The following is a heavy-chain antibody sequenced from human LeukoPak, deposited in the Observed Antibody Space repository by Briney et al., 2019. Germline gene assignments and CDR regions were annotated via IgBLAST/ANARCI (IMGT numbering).Heavy chain of an antibody. Sequence: SETLSLTCTVYGGSFSGYYWSWIRQPPGKGLEWIGYIYYSGSTYYNPSLKSRVTISVDTSKNQFSLKLSSVTAADTAVYYCARERVPFSFDPWGQGTLVTVSS. CDR2: IYYSGST. D-gene: IGHD1-1*01. CDR1: GGSFSGYY. V-gene: IGHV4-30-4*08. J-gene: IGHJ5*02. CDR3: ARERVPFSFDP.